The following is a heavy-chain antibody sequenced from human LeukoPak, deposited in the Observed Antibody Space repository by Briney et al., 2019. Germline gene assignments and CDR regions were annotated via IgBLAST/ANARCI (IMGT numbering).Heavy chain of an antibody. CDR1: GYTFTGYY. J-gene: IGHJ6*03. CDR3: ARAHILRFLECPYYYYYMDV. CDR2: INPNSGGT. Sequence: GASVKVSCKASGYTFTGYYMHWVRQAPGQGLEWMGWINPNSGGTNYAQKFQGRVTMTRDTSISTAYMELSRLRSDDTAVYYCARAHILRFLECPYYYYYMDVWGKGTTVTVSS. V-gene: IGHV1-2*02. D-gene: IGHD3-3*01.